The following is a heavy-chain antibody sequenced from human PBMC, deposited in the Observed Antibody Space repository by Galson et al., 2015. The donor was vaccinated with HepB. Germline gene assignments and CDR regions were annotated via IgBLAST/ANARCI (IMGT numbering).Heavy chain of an antibody. J-gene: IGHJ4*02. CDR1: GGSISSGGYY. CDR2: IYYSGST. V-gene: IGHV4-31*03. D-gene: IGHD3-22*01. CDR3: ARVPFYFDSSVFDY. Sequence: TLSLTCTVSGGSISSGGYYWSWIRKHPGKGLEWIGYIYYSGSTYYNPSLKSRVTISLDTSKNQFSLKLSSVTAADTAVYYCARVPFYFDSSVFDYWGQGTLVTVSS.